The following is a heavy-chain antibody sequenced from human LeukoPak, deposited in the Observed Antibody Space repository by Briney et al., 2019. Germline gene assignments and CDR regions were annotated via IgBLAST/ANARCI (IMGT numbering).Heavy chain of an antibody. J-gene: IGHJ5*02. CDR2: INPNSGGT. CDR1: GYTFTGYY. V-gene: IGHV1-2*02. CDR3: ARDPCGTDDYGCLNWFDP. Sequence: ASVKVSCKASGYTFTGYYMHWVRQAPGQGLEWMGWINPNSGGTNYAQKFQGRVTMTRDTSISTAYMELSRLRSDDTAVYYCARDPCGTDDYGCLNWFDPWGQGTLVTVSS. D-gene: IGHD3-16*01.